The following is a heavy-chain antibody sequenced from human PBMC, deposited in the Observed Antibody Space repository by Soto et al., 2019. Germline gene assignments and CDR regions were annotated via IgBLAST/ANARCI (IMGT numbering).Heavy chain of an antibody. V-gene: IGHV1-3*01. J-gene: IGHJ5*02. D-gene: IGHD2-2*01. CDR1: GYTFTSYA. CDR2: INAGNGNT. Sequence: SVKVSCKASGYTFTSYAMHWVRQAPGQRLEWMGWINAGNGNTKYSQKFQGRVTITRDTSASTAYMELSSLRSEDTAVYYCARARDCSSTRCYPFDPWGKGTLVTVAS. CDR3: ARARDCSSTRCYPFDP.